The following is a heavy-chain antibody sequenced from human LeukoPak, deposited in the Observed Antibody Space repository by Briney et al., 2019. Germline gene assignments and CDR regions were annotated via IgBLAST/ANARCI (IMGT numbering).Heavy chain of an antibody. J-gene: IGHJ6*03. Sequence: ASVKVSCKASGYTFTSYGISWVRQAPGQGLEWMGWISAYNGNTNYAQKLQGRVTMTTDTSTSTAYMELRSLRSDDTAVYYCARVAVYSSGWTNYYYYYMDVWGKGTTVTVSS. CDR2: ISAYNGNT. D-gene: IGHD6-19*01. CDR1: GYTFTSYG. V-gene: IGHV1-18*01. CDR3: ARVAVYSSGWTNYYYYYMDV.